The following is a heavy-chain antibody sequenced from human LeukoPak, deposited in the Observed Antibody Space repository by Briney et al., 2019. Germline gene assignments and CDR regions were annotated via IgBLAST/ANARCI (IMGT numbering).Heavy chain of an antibody. CDR2: IYYSGST. D-gene: IGHD5-24*01. CDR3: AREVRDGIAFDY. V-gene: IGHV4-59*01. Sequence: SETLSLTCTVSGGSISSYYWSWIRQPPGKGLEWIGYIYYSGSTNYNPSLKSRVTISVDTSKNQFSLKLSSVTAADTAVYYCAREVRDGIAFDYWGQGTLVTVSS. CDR1: GGSISSYY. J-gene: IGHJ4*02.